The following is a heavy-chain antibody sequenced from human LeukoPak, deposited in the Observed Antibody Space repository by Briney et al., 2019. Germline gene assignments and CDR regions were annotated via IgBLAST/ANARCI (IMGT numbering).Heavy chain of an antibody. Sequence: ASVKVSFKASGGTFSSYAISWVRQAPGQGLEWMGGIIPIFGTANYAQKFQGRVTITADESTSTAYMELSSLRSENTAVYYCARLGYYYGSGTPVRETIPEGYWGQGTLVTVSS. V-gene: IGHV1-69*01. CDR1: GGTFSSYA. CDR3: ARLGYYYGSGTPVRETIPEGY. D-gene: IGHD3-10*01. CDR2: IIPIFGTA. J-gene: IGHJ4*02.